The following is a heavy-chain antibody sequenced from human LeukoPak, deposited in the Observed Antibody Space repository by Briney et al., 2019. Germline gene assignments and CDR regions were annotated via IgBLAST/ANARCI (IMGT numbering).Heavy chain of an antibody. CDR3: AKVAYYYGSGSYYKSPLDY. CDR2: ISGSSDST. Sequence: GGSLRLSCAASGFTFTSYVMSWVRQAPGKGLEWVSSISGSSDSTYYADSVKGRFTISRDNSRNTLYLQMNRLRAEDTGLYYCAKVAYYYGSGSYYKSPLDYWGQGTLVTVSS. D-gene: IGHD3-10*01. CDR1: GFTFTSYV. V-gene: IGHV3-23*01. J-gene: IGHJ4*02.